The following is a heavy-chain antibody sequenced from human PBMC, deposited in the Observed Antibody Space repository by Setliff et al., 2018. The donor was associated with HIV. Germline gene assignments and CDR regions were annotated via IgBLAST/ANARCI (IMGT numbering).Heavy chain of an antibody. J-gene: IGHJ4*02. CDR1: GAPIRSGT. Sequence: SQTLSLTCIVSGAPIRSGTWSWIRQPPGKGLEWIGYISPTGNTNYNPSLKSRVTISTDTSKNQFSLNVRSVTAADTAVYFCAKSSPSIGYISDHWGQGTLVTVSS. CDR2: ISPTGNT. V-gene: IGHV4-59*03. D-gene: IGHD5-12*01. CDR3: AKSSPSIGYISDH.